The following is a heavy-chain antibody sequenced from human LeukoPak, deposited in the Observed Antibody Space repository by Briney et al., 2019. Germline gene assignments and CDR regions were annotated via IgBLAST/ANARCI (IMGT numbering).Heavy chain of an antibody. CDR2: INHSGST. CDR1: GGSFSGYY. D-gene: IGHD6-19*01. CDR3: AMSGYSSGWYSYFDY. Sequence: SETLSLTCAVYGGSFSGYYWSWIRQPPGKGLEWIGEINHSGSTNYNPSLKSRVTISVDTSKNQFSLKLSSVTAADTAVYYCAMSGYSSGWYSYFDYWGQGTLVTVSS. V-gene: IGHV4-34*01. J-gene: IGHJ4*02.